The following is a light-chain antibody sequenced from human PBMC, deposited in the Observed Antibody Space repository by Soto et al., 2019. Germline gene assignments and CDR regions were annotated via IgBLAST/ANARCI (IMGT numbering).Light chain of an antibody. CDR2: EVS. V-gene: IGLV2-14*01. CDR1: SSDIGSYDY. J-gene: IGLJ3*02. CDR3: SSYTSDSTVL. Sequence: QSALTQPASVSGSPGQSITISCTGTSSDIGSYDYVSWYQQHPGKAPKLIIYEVSNRPSGVSNRFSGSKSANTASLTISGLQAEDEADYYCSSYTSDSTVLFGGGTKLTVL.